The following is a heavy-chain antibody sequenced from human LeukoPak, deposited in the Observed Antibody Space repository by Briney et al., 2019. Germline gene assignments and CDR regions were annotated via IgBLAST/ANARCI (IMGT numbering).Heavy chain of an antibody. V-gene: IGHV3-30-3*01. CDR1: GFTFSSYA. Sequence: GGSLRLSCAASGFTFSSYAIHWVRQAPGKGLEWVAVISYDGSNKYYADSVKGRFTISRDDSKNTLYLQMNSLRAEDTAVYYCARVSDYYYGMDVWGQGTTVTVSS. CDR3: ARVSDYYYGMDV. CDR2: ISYDGSNK. J-gene: IGHJ6*02.